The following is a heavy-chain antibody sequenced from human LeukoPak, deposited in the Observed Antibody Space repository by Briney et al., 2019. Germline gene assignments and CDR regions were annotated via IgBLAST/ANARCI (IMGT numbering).Heavy chain of an antibody. CDR2: IKQDGSEK. CDR3: AREGYSYGYYYYGMDV. D-gene: IGHD5-18*01. V-gene: IGHV3-7*01. J-gene: IGHJ6*02. Sequence: PGGSLRLSCAASGFTFSSYWMSWVRQAPGKGLEWVANIKQDGSEKYYVDSVKGRFTISRDNAKNSLYLQMNSLRAEDTAVYYCAREGYSYGYYYYGMDVWGQGTTVTVSS. CDR1: GFTFSSYW.